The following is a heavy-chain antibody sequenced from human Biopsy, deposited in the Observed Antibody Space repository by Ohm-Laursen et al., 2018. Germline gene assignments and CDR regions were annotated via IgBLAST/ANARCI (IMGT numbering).Heavy chain of an antibody. CDR3: ARKSFYESGGFDY. Sequence: ASVKVSCKTSGYTFNDYYIHWVRQAPEQGLEWMGWSKPNHNTKYAEKFQDRVTLTRDTTTGTAYMELSSLRRDDTAIYYCARKSFYESGGFDYWGQGTLVSVS. CDR1: GYTFNDYY. J-gene: IGHJ4*02. CDR2: SKPNHNT. V-gene: IGHV1-2*02. D-gene: IGHD3-22*01.